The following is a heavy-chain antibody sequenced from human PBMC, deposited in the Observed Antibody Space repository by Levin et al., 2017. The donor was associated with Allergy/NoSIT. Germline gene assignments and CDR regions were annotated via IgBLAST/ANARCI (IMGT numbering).Heavy chain of an antibody. CDR3: ARGPAKVGATFSGFDY. Sequence: SETLSLTCAVYGGSFSGYYWSWIRQPPGKGLEWIGEINHSGSTNYNPSLKSRVTISVDTSKNQFSLKLSSVTAADTAVYYCARGPAKVGATFSGFDYWGQGTLVTVSS. V-gene: IGHV4-34*01. CDR2: INHSGST. CDR1: GGSFSGYY. D-gene: IGHD1-26*01. J-gene: IGHJ4*02.